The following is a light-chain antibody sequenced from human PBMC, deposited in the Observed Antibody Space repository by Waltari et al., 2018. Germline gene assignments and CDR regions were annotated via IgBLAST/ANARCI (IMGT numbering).Light chain of an antibody. CDR2: GSS. Sequence: QSVLTQPPSVSGPPGQRVTIHSPGRGPHIGAGYVIHWFQQLPRAAPKLLIYGSSSRPLGVPDRFFGSTSGTSASLAIIGLQAEDEADYYCQSYDTSLSVVFGGGTKLTVL. J-gene: IGLJ3*02. CDR3: QSYDTSLSVV. CDR1: GPHIGAGYV. V-gene: IGLV1-40*01.